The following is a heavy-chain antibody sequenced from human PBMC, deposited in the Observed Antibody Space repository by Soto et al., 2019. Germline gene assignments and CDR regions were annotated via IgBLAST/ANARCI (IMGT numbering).Heavy chain of an antibody. CDR3: VRLIGMTTATTDRGFDT. Sequence: PSETLSLTCTVSGGSMSSSSYYWDWIRQPPGKGLEWIGSIYYTGNTYYNPSLRSRITISVDTSKNQFSLKLSSVTAADTAVYYCVRLIGMTTATTDRGFDTWGQGTLVTVSS. CDR1: GGSMSSSSYY. J-gene: IGHJ5*02. D-gene: IGHD4-17*01. V-gene: IGHV4-39*01. CDR2: IYYTGNT.